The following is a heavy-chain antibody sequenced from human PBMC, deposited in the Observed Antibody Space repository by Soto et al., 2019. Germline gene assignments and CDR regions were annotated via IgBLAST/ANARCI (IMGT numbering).Heavy chain of an antibody. V-gene: IGHV3-23*01. CDR3: AKGLGAVTSAFDY. J-gene: IGHJ4*02. Sequence: EVQLLESGGGLVQPGGSLRLSCAASGFTFSSYAMSWVRQAPGKGLEWVSAISGSGGSTYYADSVKGRFTISRDNSKNTRYLQMNSLRAEDTAVYYCAKGLGAVTSAFDYWGQGTLVTVSS. CDR1: GFTFSSYA. CDR2: ISGSGGST. D-gene: IGHD4-17*01.